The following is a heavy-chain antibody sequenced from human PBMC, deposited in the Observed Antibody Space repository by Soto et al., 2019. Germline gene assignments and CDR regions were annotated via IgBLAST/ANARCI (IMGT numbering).Heavy chain of an antibody. V-gene: IGHV4-30-4*01. CDR1: GGSISSGDYY. Sequence: SETLSLTCTVSGGSISSGDYYWSWIRQPPGKGLEWIGYIYYSGSTYYNPSLKSRVTISVDTSKNQFSLKLSSVTAADTAVYYCARAGITGTTWKGVHKNFDYWGQGTLVTVSS. D-gene: IGHD1-7*01. J-gene: IGHJ4*02. CDR2: IYYSGST. CDR3: ARAGITGTTWKGVHKNFDY.